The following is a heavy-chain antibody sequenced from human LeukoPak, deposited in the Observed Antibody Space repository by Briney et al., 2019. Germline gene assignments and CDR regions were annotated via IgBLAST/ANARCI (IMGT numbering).Heavy chain of an antibody. J-gene: IGHJ4*02. V-gene: IGHV5-51*01. CDR2: IYPGDSDT. CDR3: ARPLVNNSSWYYFDY. Sequence: GESLKISCKGSGYSFSHYWIAWVRQLPGKGLEWMGIIYPGDSDTRYSPSFQGQVTISADRSINTAYLQWSSLKASDTAIYYCARPLVNNSSWYYFDYWGQGTLVTVSS. D-gene: IGHD6-13*01. CDR1: GYSFSHYW.